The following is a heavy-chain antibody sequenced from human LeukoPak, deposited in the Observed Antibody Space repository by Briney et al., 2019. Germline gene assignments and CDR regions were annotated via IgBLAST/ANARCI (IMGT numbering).Heavy chain of an antibody. CDR1: GFTFSSYS. J-gene: IGHJ6*02. CDR3: AGSSSWYGYYYYGMDV. Sequence: PGGSLRLSCAASGFTFSSYSMNWVRQAPGRGLEGVSYISSSSSTIYYADSVKGRFTISRDNAKNSLYLQMNSLRAEDTAVYYCAGSSSWYGYYYYGMDVWGQGTTVTVSS. V-gene: IGHV3-48*01. CDR2: ISSSSSTI. D-gene: IGHD6-13*01.